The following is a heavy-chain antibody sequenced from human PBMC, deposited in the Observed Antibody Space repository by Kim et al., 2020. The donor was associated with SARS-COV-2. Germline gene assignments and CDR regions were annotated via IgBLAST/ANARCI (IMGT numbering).Heavy chain of an antibody. J-gene: IGHJ4*02. D-gene: IGHD5-18*01. CDR3: ARDHQGYSYGVTGY. V-gene: IGHV3-30*04. Sequence: GGSLRLSCAASGFTFSSYAMHWVRQAPGKGLEWVAVISYDGSNKYYADSVKGRFTISRDNSKNTLYLQMNSLRAEDTAVYYCARDHQGYSYGVTGYWGQGTLVTVSS. CDR1: GFTFSSYA. CDR2: ISYDGSNK.